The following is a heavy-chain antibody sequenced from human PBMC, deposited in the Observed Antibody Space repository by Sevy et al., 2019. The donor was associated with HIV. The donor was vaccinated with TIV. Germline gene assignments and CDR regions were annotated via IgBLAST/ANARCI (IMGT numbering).Heavy chain of an antibody. CDR2: FDPEDGET. J-gene: IGHJ4*02. D-gene: IGHD3-22*01. CDR3: AITKDYYDNSDSPFDH. Sequence: ASVKVSCKVSGYTLTKLAMHWVRQAPGKGLEWMGTFDPEDGETIYAQKFQGRVTMTEDTSIDTAYMELSSLRSEDTAVFYCAITKDYYDNSDSPFDHWGQGTLVTVSS. CDR1: GYTLTKLA. V-gene: IGHV1-24*01.